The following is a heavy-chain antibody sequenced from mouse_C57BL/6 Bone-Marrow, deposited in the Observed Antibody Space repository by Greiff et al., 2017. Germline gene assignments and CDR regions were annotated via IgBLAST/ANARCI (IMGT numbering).Heavy chain of an antibody. V-gene: IGHV2-5*01. CDR3: AKKHGNYTWFAY. D-gene: IGHD2-1*01. CDR2: IWRGGST. J-gene: IGHJ3*01. CDR1: GFSLTSYG. Sequence: VKLMESGPGLVQPSQSLSITCTVSGFSLTSYGVHWVRQSPGKGLEWLGVIWRGGSTDYNAAFMSRLSITKDNSKSQVFFKMNSLQADDTAIYYCAKKHGNYTWFAYWGQGTLVTVSA.